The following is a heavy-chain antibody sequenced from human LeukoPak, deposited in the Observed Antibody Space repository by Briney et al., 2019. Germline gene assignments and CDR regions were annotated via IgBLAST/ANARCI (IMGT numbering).Heavy chain of an antibody. CDR2: IYYSGST. V-gene: IGHV4-39*07. J-gene: IGHJ6*03. D-gene: IGHD3-10*01. CDR1: GGSISSSSYY. Sequence: SETLSLTCTVSGGSISSSSYYWGWIRQPPGKGLEWIGSIYYSGSTYYNPSLKSRVTISVDTSKNQFSLKLSSVTAADTAVYYCARVASYGSGSYVDYYYYMDVWGKGTTVTVSS. CDR3: ARVASYGSGSYVDYYYYMDV.